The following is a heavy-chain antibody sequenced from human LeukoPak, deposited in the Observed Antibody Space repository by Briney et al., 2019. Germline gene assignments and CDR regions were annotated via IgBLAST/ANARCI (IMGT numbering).Heavy chain of an antibody. CDR3: AKDRFCIKDVCEGDFDY. J-gene: IGHJ4*02. Sequence: GGSLRLSCAASGFIFSSYAMSWVRQAPGKGLEWVSTISGSGGSTYYADSVKGRFTISRDNSKNTVYLQMNSLRAEDTAVYYCAKDRFCIKDVCEGDFDYWGKGTLVTVSS. D-gene: IGHD2-8*01. CDR2: ISGSGGST. CDR1: GFIFSSYA. V-gene: IGHV3-23*01.